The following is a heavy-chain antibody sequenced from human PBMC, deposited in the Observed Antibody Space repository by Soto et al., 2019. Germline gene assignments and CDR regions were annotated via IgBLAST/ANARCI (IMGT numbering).Heavy chain of an antibody. D-gene: IGHD3-22*01. CDR2: IYYSGST. Sequence: QVQLQESGPGLVKPSQTLSLTCTVSGGSISSGGSYWSWIRQHPGKGLEWIGYIYYSGSTYYNPSLSSRDTTSVDTSNNHVSLNLSTVTSAVTSGYFCARDPVYYDSRGCSFEDYFGMDVWGQGTTVTVSS. V-gene: IGHV4-31*03. CDR1: GGSISSGGSY. CDR3: ARDPVYYDSRGCSFEDYFGMDV. J-gene: IGHJ6*02.